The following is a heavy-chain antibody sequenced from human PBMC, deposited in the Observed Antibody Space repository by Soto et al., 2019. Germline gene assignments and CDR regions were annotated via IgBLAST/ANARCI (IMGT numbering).Heavy chain of an antibody. Sequence: PGGSLRLSCAASGFTFSSYAMSWVRQAPGKGLEWVSAISGSGGSTYYADSVKGRFTISRDNSKNTLYLQMNSPRAEDTAVYYCAKEGIAAGTTTIRQPFMDVWGKGTTVTVSS. J-gene: IGHJ6*03. V-gene: IGHV3-23*01. CDR3: AKEGIAAGTTTIRQPFMDV. CDR2: ISGSGGST. D-gene: IGHD6-13*01. CDR1: GFTFSSYA.